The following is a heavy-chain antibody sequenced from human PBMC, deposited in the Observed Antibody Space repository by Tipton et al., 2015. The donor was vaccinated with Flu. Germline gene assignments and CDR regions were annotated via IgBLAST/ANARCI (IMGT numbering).Heavy chain of an antibody. Sequence: GLVKPSETLSHTCTVSGYSISSGYYWGWIRQPPGKGLEWIGSIYHSGSTYYNPSLQSRVTISVDTSKNQFSLKLSSVTAVDTAVYYCASFIAEYNWNYGEGLDYWGQGTLVTVSS. D-gene: IGHD1-7*01. CDR3: ASFIAEYNWNYGEGLDY. J-gene: IGHJ4*02. CDR1: GYSISSGYY. V-gene: IGHV4-38-2*02. CDR2: IYHSGST.